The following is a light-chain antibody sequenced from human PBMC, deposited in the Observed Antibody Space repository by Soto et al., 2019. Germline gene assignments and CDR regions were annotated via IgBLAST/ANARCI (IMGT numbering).Light chain of an antibody. CDR1: QSVSSN. CDR2: GAS. V-gene: IGKV3-15*01. Sequence: EIVMTQSPATLPVSPGERATLSCRASQSVSSNLAWYQQKPGQAPRLLIYGASTRATGIPARFSGSGSGTEFTLTISSLQSEDFAVYYCQQYNNWLPGTFGQGTKLEIK. CDR3: QQYNNWLPGT. J-gene: IGKJ2*02.